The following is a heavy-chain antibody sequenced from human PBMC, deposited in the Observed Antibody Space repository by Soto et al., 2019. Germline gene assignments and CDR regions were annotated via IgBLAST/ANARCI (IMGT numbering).Heavy chain of an antibody. CDR2: ISAYNGNT. J-gene: IGHJ4*02. Sequence: QVQLVQSGAEVKKPGASVKVSCKASGYTFTSYGISWVRQAPGQGLEWMGWISAYNGNTNYAQKLQGRVTMTTDTSTNTAYLGLRSLRSDDTAVYYCARALYYHYVWLSFETLDYWGQGTLVHVFS. D-gene: IGHD3-16*01. V-gene: IGHV1-18*01. CDR3: ARALYYHYVWLSFETLDY. CDR1: GYTFTSYG.